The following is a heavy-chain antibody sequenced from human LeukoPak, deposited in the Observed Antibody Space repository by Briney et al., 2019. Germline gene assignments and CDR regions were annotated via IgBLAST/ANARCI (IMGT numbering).Heavy chain of an antibody. CDR3: TRLGLNGDYLG. V-gene: IGHV3-73*01. Sequence: GGSLKLSCAASGFTFSGSAMHWVRQASGKGLEWVGRIRSKANSYATAYAASVKGRFTISRDDSKNTAYLQMNSLKTEDTAVYYCTRLGLNGDYLGWGQGTLVTVSS. CDR1: GFTFSGSA. CDR2: IRSKANSYAT. J-gene: IGHJ4*02. D-gene: IGHD4-17*01.